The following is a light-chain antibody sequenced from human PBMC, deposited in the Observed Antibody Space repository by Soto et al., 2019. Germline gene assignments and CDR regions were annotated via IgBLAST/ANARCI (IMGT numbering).Light chain of an antibody. CDR3: QSYDSSLSASWV. CDR1: SSNIGAGYD. Sequence: QSVLTQPPSVSGAPGQRVTISCTGSSSNIGAGYDVHWYQQLPGTAPKLLIYGNSNRPSGVPDRFSGSKSGTSASLAITGLQXXXXXXYYCQSYDSSLSASWVFGGGTQLTV. CDR2: GNS. V-gene: IGLV1-40*01. J-gene: IGLJ3*02.